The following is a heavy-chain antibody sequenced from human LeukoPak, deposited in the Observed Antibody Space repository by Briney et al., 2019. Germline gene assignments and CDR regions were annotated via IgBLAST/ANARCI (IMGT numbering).Heavy chain of an antibody. Sequence: ASVKVSCKASGGTFSSYAISWVRQAPGQGLEWMGGIIPIFGTANYAQKFQGRVTITADESTSTAYMELSSLRSEDTAVYYCARGEGYCSSTSCLIDAFDIWGQGTTVTVSS. CDR1: GGTFSSYA. D-gene: IGHD2-2*01. CDR3: ARGEGYCSSTSCLIDAFDI. CDR2: IIPIFGTA. V-gene: IGHV1-69*01. J-gene: IGHJ3*02.